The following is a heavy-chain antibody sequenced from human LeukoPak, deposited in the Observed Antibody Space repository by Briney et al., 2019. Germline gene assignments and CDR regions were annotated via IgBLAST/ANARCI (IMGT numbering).Heavy chain of an antibody. J-gene: IGHJ4*02. Sequence: SETLSLTCTVSGGSISSSSYYWSWIRQPPGKGLEWIGYIYYSGSTNYNPSLKSRVTISVDTSKDQFSLKLSSVTAADTAVYYCARHARSGSYDYWGQGTLVTVSS. CDR1: GGSISSSSYY. CDR3: ARHARSGSYDY. V-gene: IGHV4-61*05. CDR2: IYYSGST. D-gene: IGHD1-26*01.